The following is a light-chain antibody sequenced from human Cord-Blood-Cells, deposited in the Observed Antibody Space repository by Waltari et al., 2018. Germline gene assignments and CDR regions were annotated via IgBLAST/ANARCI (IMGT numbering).Light chain of an antibody. CDR2: DVS. CDR1: SSDVGGYTY. V-gene: IGLV2-14*01. Sequence: QSALTQPASVSGSPGQSITIPCTGTSSDVGGYTYVSWYQQHPGKAPKLMIYDVSNRPSGVSNRFSGSKSGNTASLTISGLQAEDEADYYCSSYTSSSTLWVFGGGTKLTVL. CDR3: SSYTSSSTLWV. J-gene: IGLJ3*02.